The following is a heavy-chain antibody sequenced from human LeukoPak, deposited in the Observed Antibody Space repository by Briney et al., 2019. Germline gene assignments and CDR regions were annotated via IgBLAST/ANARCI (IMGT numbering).Heavy chain of an antibody. CDR2: IKQDGSEK. Sequence: PGGSLRLSCAASGFTFSSYWMSWVRQAPGKGLEWVANIKQDGSEKYYVDSVKGRFTISRDNAKNSLYLQMNSLRAEDTAVYYCARGHYDTNGYYFDYWGQGTLVAVSS. CDR3: ARGHYDTNGYYFDY. J-gene: IGHJ4*02. CDR1: GFTFSSYW. V-gene: IGHV3-7*01. D-gene: IGHD3-22*01.